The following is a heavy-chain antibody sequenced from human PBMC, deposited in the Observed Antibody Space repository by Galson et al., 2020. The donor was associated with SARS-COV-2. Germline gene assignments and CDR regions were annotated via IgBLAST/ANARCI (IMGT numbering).Heavy chain of an antibody. D-gene: IGHD2-2*01. Sequence: GGSLRLSCAASGFTLSRSAMHWVRQAPGKGLEWVSIISYDGTTRYNSDSMKGRFTISRDISKNTLYLQMNSLRPEDTAVYYCARETDDHSSSLYDYWGQGTLVTVSS. CDR3: ARETDDHSSSLYDY. V-gene: IGHV3-30*04. CDR2: ISYDGTTR. CDR1: GFTLSRSA. J-gene: IGHJ4*02.